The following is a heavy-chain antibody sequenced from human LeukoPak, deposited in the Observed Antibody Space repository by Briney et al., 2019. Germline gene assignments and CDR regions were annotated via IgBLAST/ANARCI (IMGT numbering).Heavy chain of an antibody. CDR3: ARDLGRYGSGSYYKDFYFDY. V-gene: IGHV1-69*04. CDR1: GGTFSSYA. CDR2: IIPILGIA. J-gene: IGHJ4*02. D-gene: IGHD3-10*01. Sequence: ASVKVSCKASGGTFSSYAISWVRQAPGQGLEWMGRIIPILGIANYAQKFQGRVTITADKSTSTAYMELSSLRSEDTAVYYCARDLGRYGSGSYYKDFYFDYWGQGTLVTVSS.